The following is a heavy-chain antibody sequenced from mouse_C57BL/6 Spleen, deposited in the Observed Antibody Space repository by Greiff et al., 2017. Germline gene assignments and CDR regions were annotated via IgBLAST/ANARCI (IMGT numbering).Heavy chain of an antibody. Sequence: VQLQQSGTVLARPGASVKMSCKTSGYTFTSYWMHWVKQRPGQGLEWIGAIYPGNSDTSYNQKFKGKAKLTAVTSASTAYMELSSLTNEDSAVYYCTRHPITTVVADWYFDVWGTGTTVTVSS. J-gene: IGHJ1*03. CDR3: TRHPITTVVADWYFDV. CDR1: GYTFTSYW. CDR2: IYPGNSDT. V-gene: IGHV1-5*01. D-gene: IGHD1-1*01.